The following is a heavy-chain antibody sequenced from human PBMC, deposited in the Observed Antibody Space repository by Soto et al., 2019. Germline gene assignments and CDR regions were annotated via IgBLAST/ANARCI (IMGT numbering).Heavy chain of an antibody. D-gene: IGHD2-15*01. Sequence: QVHLVESGGGGVQPGRSKRLSCGVSGFTFNDYAIHWVRQAPGKGLEWVAVISFDGNNKFYADSVKGRFTISRDRSKTTAYLQMNNLRAEDTAVYYCARDHWDCSGGGCNPHQLNFFAMDVWGQGTTVTVSS. CDR1: GFTFNDYA. J-gene: IGHJ6*02. CDR3: ARDHWDCSGGGCNPHQLNFFAMDV. CDR2: ISFDGNNK. V-gene: IGHV3-30*03.